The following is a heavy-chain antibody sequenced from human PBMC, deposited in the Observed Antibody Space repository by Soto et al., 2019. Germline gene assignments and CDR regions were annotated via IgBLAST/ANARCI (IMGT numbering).Heavy chain of an antibody. CDR1: GFTFSSYG. CDR3: AEVLLWFGERGGIDY. CDR2: ISYDGSNK. D-gene: IGHD3-10*01. J-gene: IGHJ4*02. Sequence: QVQLVESGGGVVQPGRSLRLSCAASGFTFSSYGMHWVRQAPGKGLEWVAVISYDGSNKYYADSVKGRFTISRDNSKNPTYRRMNILRAEDTAVYDCAEVLLWFGERGGIDYWGQGTLVIVSS. V-gene: IGHV3-30*03.